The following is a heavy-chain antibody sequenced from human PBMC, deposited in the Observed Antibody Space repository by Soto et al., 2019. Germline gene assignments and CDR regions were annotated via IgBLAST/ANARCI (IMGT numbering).Heavy chain of an antibody. V-gene: IGHV3-23*01. Sequence: GGSLRLSCAASGFTFSNYAMSWVRQAPGKGLEWVSTIIYSGGSTYYADSVKGRFITSRDNSKNTLYLQMNSLRVEDTAVYYCAKAGVEMATIIGYWGQGTLVTVSS. CDR3: AKAGVEMATIIGY. D-gene: IGHD5-12*01. CDR2: IIYSGGST. CDR1: GFTFSNYA. J-gene: IGHJ4*02.